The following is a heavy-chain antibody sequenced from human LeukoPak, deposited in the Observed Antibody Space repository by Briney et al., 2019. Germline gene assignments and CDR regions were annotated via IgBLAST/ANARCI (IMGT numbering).Heavy chain of an antibody. D-gene: IGHD2-15*01. CDR3: AREDLSGGSCYYFDY. CDR2: INHSGSI. J-gene: IGHJ4*02. CDR1: GGPFSGYY. Sequence: SETLSLTCAVYGGPFSGYYWSWIRQPPGKGLEWIGEINHSGSINYNPSLKSRVTISVDTSKNQFSLKLSSVTAADTAVYYCAREDLSGGSCYYFDYWGQGTLVTVSS. V-gene: IGHV4-34*01.